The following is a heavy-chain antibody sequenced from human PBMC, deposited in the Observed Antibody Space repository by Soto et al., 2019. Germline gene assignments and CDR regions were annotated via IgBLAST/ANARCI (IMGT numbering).Heavy chain of an antibody. D-gene: IGHD4-17*01. CDR3: ARSMTTVVTLDY. Sequence: PSETLSLTCTVSGGSISSSSYYWGWIRQPPGKGLEWIGSTYYSGSTYYNPSLKSRVTISVDTSKNQFSLKLSSVTAADTAVYYCARSMTTVVTLDYWGQGTLVTVSS. V-gene: IGHV4-39*01. CDR2: TYYSGST. J-gene: IGHJ4*02. CDR1: GGSISSSSYY.